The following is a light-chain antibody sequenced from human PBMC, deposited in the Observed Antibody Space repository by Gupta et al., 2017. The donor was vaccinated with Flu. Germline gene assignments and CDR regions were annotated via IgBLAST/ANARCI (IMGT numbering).Light chain of an antibody. J-gene: IGKJ4*01. CDR1: QDIGSF. CDR3: QETYNAPSVS. V-gene: IGKV1-39*01. CDR2: STY. Sequence: DIQLTQSPTSLSASIGDRVTVTCRASQDIGSFLNWYHQRPGEAPNLLIYSTYSLHSGVPSRFSGKRSGPEFTLTISGLQPEDFGTLYCQETYNAPSVSFGGETRV.